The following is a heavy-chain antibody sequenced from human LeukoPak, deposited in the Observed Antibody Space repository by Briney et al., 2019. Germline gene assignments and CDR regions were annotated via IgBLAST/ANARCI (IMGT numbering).Heavy chain of an antibody. J-gene: IGHJ5*02. D-gene: IGHD6-13*01. Sequence: GSLRLSCAASGFTFSSYEMNWVRQAPGKGLEWIGSIYHSGSTYYNPSLKSRVTISVDTSKNQFSLKLSSVTAADTAVYYCARAYFSSWYMNWFDPWGQGTLVTVSS. CDR3: ARAYFSSWYMNWFDP. CDR1: GFTFSSYE. V-gene: IGHV4-38-2*01. CDR2: IYHSGST.